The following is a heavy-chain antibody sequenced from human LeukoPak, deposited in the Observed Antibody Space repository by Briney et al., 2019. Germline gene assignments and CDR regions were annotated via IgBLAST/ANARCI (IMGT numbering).Heavy chain of an antibody. CDR2: ISSSSSYI. J-gene: IGHJ3*02. CDR3: ARDLVVRGVILAFDI. CDR1: GFTFSSYS. V-gene: IGHV3-21*01. Sequence: GGSLRLSCAASGFTFSSYSMNWVRQAPGKGLEWDSSISSSSSYIYYADSVKGRFTISRDNAKNSLYLQMNSLRAEDTAVYYCARDLVVRGVILAFDIWGQGTMVTVSS. D-gene: IGHD3-10*01.